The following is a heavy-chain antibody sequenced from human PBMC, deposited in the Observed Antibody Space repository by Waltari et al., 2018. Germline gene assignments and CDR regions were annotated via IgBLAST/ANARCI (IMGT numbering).Heavy chain of an antibody. CDR2: IYYSGST. V-gene: IGHV4-39*07. CDR1: GGSISSSSYY. D-gene: IGHD6-19*01. Sequence: QLQLQESGPGLVKPSETLSLTCTVSGGSISSSSYYWGWVRQPPGKGLEWIGSIYYSGSTYYNPSLKSRVTISVDTSKNQFSLKLSSVTAADTAVYYCAREYSSGWDHIDYWGQGTLVTVSS. J-gene: IGHJ4*02. CDR3: AREYSSGWDHIDY.